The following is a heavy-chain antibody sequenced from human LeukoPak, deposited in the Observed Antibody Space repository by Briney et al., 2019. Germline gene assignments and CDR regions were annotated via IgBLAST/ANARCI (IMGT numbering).Heavy chain of an antibody. CDR2: IYYSRST. D-gene: IGHD6-13*01. J-gene: IGHJ3*02. V-gene: IGHV4-59*08. CDR3: ARHGANRQQLVMAFDI. Sequence: SETLSLTCTVSGDSISSYYWSWIRQPPGKGLEWIGYIYYSRSTNYNPSLKSRVTISIDTSKNQFSLKLNSVTAADTAVYYCARHGANRQQLVMAFDIWGQGTIVIVSS. CDR1: GDSISSYY.